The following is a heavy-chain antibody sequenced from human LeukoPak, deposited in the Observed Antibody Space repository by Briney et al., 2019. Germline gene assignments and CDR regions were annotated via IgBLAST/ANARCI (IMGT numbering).Heavy chain of an antibody. Sequence: GGSLRLSCAASGFTYSTYSMNWVRQAPGKGLEWVSSISTSSSYINYADSVKGRFTISRDNAKNSLYLQMNSLRAEDTAVYYCASNSVGDYDAFDIWGQGTMVTVSS. CDR2: ISTSSSYI. D-gene: IGHD4-17*01. CDR3: ASNSVGDYDAFDI. J-gene: IGHJ3*02. V-gene: IGHV3-21*01. CDR1: GFTYSTYS.